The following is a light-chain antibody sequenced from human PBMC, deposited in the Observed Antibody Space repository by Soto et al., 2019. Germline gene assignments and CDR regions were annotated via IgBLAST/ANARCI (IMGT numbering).Light chain of an antibody. CDR2: KAS. J-gene: IGKJ1*01. V-gene: IGKV1-5*03. Sequence: DIQLTQSPSTLSASVGDRVTITCRASQSINGWLAWYQQKPGQAPNLLIYKASTLESGVPSRFSGSGSGTEFTLTISSLQPDDFATYYCQQYNSYWGTFGQGTKVDIK. CDR1: QSINGW. CDR3: QQYNSYWGT.